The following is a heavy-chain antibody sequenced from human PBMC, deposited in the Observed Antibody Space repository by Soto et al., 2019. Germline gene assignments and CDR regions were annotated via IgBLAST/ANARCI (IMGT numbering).Heavy chain of an antibody. Sequence: QVQLVESGGGVVQPGRSLRLSCAASGFTFSSHSIQWVRRAPGKGLEWVAVISYDGSIKYYADSVKGRFTISRDNSKNPAYLQMNSLRAEDTAVFYCAREWSTSGDLDYWGQGTLVIVSS. CDR2: ISYDGSIK. V-gene: IGHV3-30-3*01. D-gene: IGHD3-10*01. J-gene: IGHJ4*02. CDR1: GFTFSSHS. CDR3: AREWSTSGDLDY.